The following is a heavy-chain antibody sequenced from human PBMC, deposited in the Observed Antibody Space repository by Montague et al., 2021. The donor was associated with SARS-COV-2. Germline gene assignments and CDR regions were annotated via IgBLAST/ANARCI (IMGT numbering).Heavy chain of an antibody. J-gene: IGHJ4*02. D-gene: IGHD3-3*01. CDR3: ARRILGVGGRHYFDL. V-gene: IGHV4-39*01. Sequence: SETLSLTCTVSGGSMNNDIHWWAWVRQAPGKGLEWIGSVYYTGATPYNPSLMSRVIVSIDTSNNLFSLKLSSLTAADTAVYYCARRILGVGGRHYFDLWGQGALVTVSS. CDR2: VYYTGAT. CDR1: GGSMNNDIHW.